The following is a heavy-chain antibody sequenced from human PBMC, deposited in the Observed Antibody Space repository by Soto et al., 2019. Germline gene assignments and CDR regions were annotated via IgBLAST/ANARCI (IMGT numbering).Heavy chain of an antibody. D-gene: IGHD4-17*01. CDR1: GVTVSNNY. CDR3: ARDTYDDS. Sequence: EVQLVESGGGLVQPVGSLRLSCAASGVTVSNNYMSWVRQAPGKGLEWVSVIYSGGRTYYADSVKGRFIISRDSSKNTLYLQMNSLRAEDTAVYYCARDTYDDSRGQGTLVTVSS. V-gene: IGHV3-66*01. CDR2: IYSGGRT. J-gene: IGHJ4*02.